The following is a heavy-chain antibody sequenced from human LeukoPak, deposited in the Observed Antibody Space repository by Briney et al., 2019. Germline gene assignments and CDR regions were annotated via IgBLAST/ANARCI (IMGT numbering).Heavy chain of an antibody. CDR3: ARGPPYYDFWSGPAEGNWFDP. CDR2: IYSGGST. Sequence: GGSLRLSCAASGFTVSSNYMSWVRQAPGKGLEWVSVIYSGGSTYYADSVKGRFTISRDNSKNTLYLQMNSLRAEDTAVYYCARGPPYYDFWSGPAEGNWFDPWGQGTLVTVSS. CDR1: GFTVSSNY. D-gene: IGHD3-3*01. J-gene: IGHJ5*02. V-gene: IGHV3-53*01.